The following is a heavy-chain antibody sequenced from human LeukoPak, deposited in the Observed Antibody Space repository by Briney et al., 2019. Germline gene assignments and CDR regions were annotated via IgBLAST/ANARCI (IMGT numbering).Heavy chain of an antibody. D-gene: IGHD4-17*01. CDR2: ISSSSSYI. CDR3: ARDDYGDPWYFDL. CDR1: GFTFSSYS. Sequence: GGSLRLSCVASGFTFSSYSMNWVRQAPGKGLEWVSSISSSSSYIYYADSVKGRFTISRDNAKNSLYLQMNSLRAEDTAVYYCARDDYGDPWYFDLWGRGTLVTVSS. V-gene: IGHV3-21*01. J-gene: IGHJ2*01.